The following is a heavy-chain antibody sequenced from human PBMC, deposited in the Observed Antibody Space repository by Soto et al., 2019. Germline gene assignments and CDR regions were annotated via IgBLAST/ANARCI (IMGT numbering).Heavy chain of an antibody. CDR1: GFTFSNYG. CDR3: ARGGAARPDY. Sequence: EVQLVESGGGLVQPGGSLRLSCVASGFTFSNYGMNWVRQAPGKGLAWVSYISSNSATRQYADSVKGRFTISRDKAKNSLYLQMNSLRDEDTAVYYCARGGAARPDYWGQGTLVTVSS. J-gene: IGHJ4*02. CDR2: ISSNSATR. D-gene: IGHD6-6*01. V-gene: IGHV3-48*02.